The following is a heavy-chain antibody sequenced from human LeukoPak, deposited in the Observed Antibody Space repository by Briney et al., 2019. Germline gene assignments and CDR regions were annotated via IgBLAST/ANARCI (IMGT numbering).Heavy chain of an antibody. Sequence: EASVKVSCKASGYTFTGYYMHWVRQAPGQGLEWMGRINPNSGGTNYAQKFQGRVTMTRDTSISTAYMELSRLRSDDTAVYYCALYSGSYGGYIFDYWGQGTLVTVSS. CDR2: INPNSGGT. CDR3: ALYSGSYGGYIFDY. J-gene: IGHJ4*02. V-gene: IGHV1-2*06. CDR1: GYTFTGYY. D-gene: IGHD3-10*01.